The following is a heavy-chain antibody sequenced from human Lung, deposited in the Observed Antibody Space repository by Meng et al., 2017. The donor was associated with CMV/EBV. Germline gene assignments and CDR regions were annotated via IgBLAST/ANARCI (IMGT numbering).Heavy chain of an antibody. CDR1: GFNFSTYD. J-gene: IGHJ4*02. V-gene: IGHV3-13*01. CDR2: FGAVGDT. Sequence: GESXKISCTASGFNFSTYDFHWVRQPTGKGLEWVSSFGAVGDTYSIGTVKGRFIISREDAKNSVYLQMNGLRDGDTGLYYCARARSPTHCDYWGQGALVTVSS. CDR3: ARARSPTHCDY.